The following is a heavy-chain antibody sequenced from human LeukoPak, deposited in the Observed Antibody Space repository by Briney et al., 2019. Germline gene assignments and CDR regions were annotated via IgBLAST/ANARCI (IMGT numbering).Heavy chain of an antibody. CDR3: AKDLVYGGNSLPLDY. Sequence: PGRSLRLSCAASGFNFSIHGIHWVRQAPGKGLEWVAVIPYDGSNKYYADSVKGRFTISRDNSKNTLYLQMNSLRAEDTAVYYCAKDLVYGGNSLPLDYWGQGTLVTVSS. CDR1: GFNFSIHG. V-gene: IGHV3-30*18. CDR2: IPYDGSNK. J-gene: IGHJ4*02. D-gene: IGHD4-23*01.